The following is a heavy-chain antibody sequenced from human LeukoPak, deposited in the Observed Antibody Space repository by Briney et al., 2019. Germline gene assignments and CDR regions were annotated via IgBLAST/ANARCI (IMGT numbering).Heavy chain of an antibody. D-gene: IGHD6-19*01. V-gene: IGHV4-59*08. CDR3: ARGPYSSGWYCWFDY. CDR1: GGSISSYY. CDR2: IYYSGST. Sequence: SETLSLTCTVSGGSISSYYWSWIRQPPGKGLEWIGYIYYSGSTNYNPSLKSRVTISVDTPKNQFSLKLSSVTAADTAVYYCARGPYSSGWYCWFDYWGQGTLVTVSS. J-gene: IGHJ4*02.